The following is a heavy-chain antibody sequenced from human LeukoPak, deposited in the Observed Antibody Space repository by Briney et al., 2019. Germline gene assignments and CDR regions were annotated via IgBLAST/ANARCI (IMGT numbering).Heavy chain of an antibody. CDR3: ARDGVARGIYFDY. CDR2: INQDGTEK. D-gene: IGHD1-26*01. V-gene: IGHV3-7*05. Sequence: GGSLRLSCAASGLTVSSNYMSWVRQAPGKGLEWVANINQDGTEKDYVDSVKGRFTISRDNAKNSLYLQMHSLRAEDTAVYYCARDGVARGIYFDYWGQGTLVTVSS. CDR1: GLTVSSNY. J-gene: IGHJ4*02.